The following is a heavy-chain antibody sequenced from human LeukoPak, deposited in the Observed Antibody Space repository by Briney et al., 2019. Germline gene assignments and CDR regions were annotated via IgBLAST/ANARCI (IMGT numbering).Heavy chain of an antibody. D-gene: IGHD1-7*01. V-gene: IGHV3-15*04. Sequence: GGSLRLSCAASGLTFNYAWMSWVRQVPGKGLEWVGQTVSEIDGGTTDYAAPVKGRFTISRDDSKSTLYLQMNSLKIEDTAVYYCTTDEDWNYARKDVWGQGATVIVSS. CDR2: TVSEIDGGTT. CDR1: GLTFNYAW. CDR3: TTDEDWNYARKDV. J-gene: IGHJ6*02.